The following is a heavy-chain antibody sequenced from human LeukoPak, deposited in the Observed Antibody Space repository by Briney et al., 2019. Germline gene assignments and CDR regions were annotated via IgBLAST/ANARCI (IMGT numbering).Heavy chain of an antibody. CDR2: IYYSGST. CDR1: GGSISSGGYY. CDR3: ARLPDYYDSSGYHDAFDI. D-gene: IGHD3-22*01. J-gene: IGHJ3*02. V-gene: IGHV4-31*03. Sequence: SQTLSLTCTVSGGSISSGGYYWSWIRQHPGKGLEWIGYIYYSGSTYYNPSLKSRVTISVDTSKNQFSLKLSSVTAADTAVYYCARLPDYYDSSGYHDAFDIWGQGTMVTVSS.